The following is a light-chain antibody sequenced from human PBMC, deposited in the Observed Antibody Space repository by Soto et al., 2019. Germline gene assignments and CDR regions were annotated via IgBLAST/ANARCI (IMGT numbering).Light chain of an antibody. CDR1: QDINTY. V-gene: IGKV1-33*01. J-gene: IGKJ5*01. CDR3: QQFDRFPIT. CDR2: DAS. Sequence: DIQMTQSPSSLPAFIGDRVTITCQATQDINTYLNWYQQKPGKAPKLLIYDASNLEIGVPSRFSGSGSGTDFTFTISSLQPEYIATYYCQQFDRFPITFGQGTRLEIK.